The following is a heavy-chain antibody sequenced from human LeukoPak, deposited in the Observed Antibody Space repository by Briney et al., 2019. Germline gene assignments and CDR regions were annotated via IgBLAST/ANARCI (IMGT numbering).Heavy chain of an antibody. J-gene: IGHJ4*02. D-gene: IGHD3-3*01. Sequence: GGSLRLSCAASGFTFSSYAMSWVRQAPGKGLEWVSAISGSGGSTYYADSVKGRFTIFIDNDKHSLYLQMNSLRAEDTAVYYCARDRFLEWLPMPGKEFDYWGQGTLVTVSS. CDR1: GFTFSSYA. CDR2: ISGSGGST. CDR3: ARDRFLEWLPMPGKEFDY. V-gene: IGHV3-23*01.